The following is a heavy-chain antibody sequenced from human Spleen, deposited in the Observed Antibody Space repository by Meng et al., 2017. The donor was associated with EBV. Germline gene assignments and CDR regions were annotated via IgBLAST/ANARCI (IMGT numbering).Heavy chain of an antibody. V-gene: IGHV7-4-1*02. CDR2: LNTNTGNP. D-gene: IGHD4-23*01. CDR3: VRENDYGGNFWYFDL. CDR1: GYSVSKYT. Sequence: QWQLLRPGSEFKKPGASVKVSCKTSGYSVSKYTLNWVRQAPGQGLEWLGRLNTNTGNPTYAQAFTGRFVLSLDTSVNTAYLEISSLEAEDTAVYYCVRENDYGGNFWYFDLWGRGTLVTVSS. J-gene: IGHJ2*01.